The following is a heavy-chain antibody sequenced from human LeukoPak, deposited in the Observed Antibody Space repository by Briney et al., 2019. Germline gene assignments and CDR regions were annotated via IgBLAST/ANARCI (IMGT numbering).Heavy chain of an antibody. CDR2: IYSGGST. D-gene: IGHD3-10*01. Sequence: GGSLRLSCAASGFTVSSNYMSWVRQAPGKGLEWVSVIYSGGSTYYADSVKGRFTISRGNSKNTLYLQMNSLRAEDTAVYYCARGPQLLWFGGFDYWGQGTLVTVSS. V-gene: IGHV3-53*01. CDR3: ARGPQLLWFGGFDY. CDR1: GFTVSSNY. J-gene: IGHJ4*02.